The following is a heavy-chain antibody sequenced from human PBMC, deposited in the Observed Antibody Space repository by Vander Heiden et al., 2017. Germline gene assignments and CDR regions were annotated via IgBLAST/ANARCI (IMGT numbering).Heavy chain of an antibody. CDR3: ARSRRIVCAIAARLFDY. CDR1: GYTFTSYD. CDR2: MNPNSGNT. J-gene: IGHJ4*02. Sequence: QVQLVQSGAEVKKPGASVKVSCKASGYTFTSYDINWVRQATGQGLEWMGWMNPNSGNTGYAQKFQGRVTMTRNTSISTAYMELSSLRSEDTAVYYCARSRRIVCAIAARLFDYWGQGTLVTVSS. D-gene: IGHD6-6*01. V-gene: IGHV1-8*01.